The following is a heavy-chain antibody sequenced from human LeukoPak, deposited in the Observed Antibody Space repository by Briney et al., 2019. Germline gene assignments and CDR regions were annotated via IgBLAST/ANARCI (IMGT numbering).Heavy chain of an antibody. J-gene: IGHJ3*02. D-gene: IGHD5-24*01. CDR3: ARAIRDGYNYIDAFDI. Sequence: SVKVSCKASGGTFSSYAISWVRQAPGQGLEWMGGIIPIFGTANYAQKFQGRVTITADESTSTTYMELSSLRSEDTAVYYCARAIRDGYNYIDAFDIWGQGTMVTVSS. CDR1: GGTFSSYA. CDR2: IIPIFGTA. V-gene: IGHV1-69*13.